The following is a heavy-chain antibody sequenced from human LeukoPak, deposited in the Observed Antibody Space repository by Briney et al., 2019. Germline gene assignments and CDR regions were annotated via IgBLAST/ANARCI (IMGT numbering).Heavy chain of an antibody. J-gene: IGHJ4*02. CDR1: GFTVSSNY. V-gene: IGHV3-66*01. D-gene: IGHD3-10*01. Sequence: GGSLRLSCAASGFTVSSNYMSWVRQAPGKGLEWVSVIYSGGSTYYADSVKGRFTISRDNSKNTLYLQMNSLRAEDTAVYYCARGDLAITLYDYWGQGTLVTVSS. CDR2: IYSGGST. CDR3: ARGDLAITLYDY.